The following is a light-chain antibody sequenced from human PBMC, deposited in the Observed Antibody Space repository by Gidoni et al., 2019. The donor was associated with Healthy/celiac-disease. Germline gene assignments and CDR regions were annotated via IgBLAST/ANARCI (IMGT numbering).Light chain of an antibody. J-gene: IGLJ2*01. CDR3: AAWDDSLNGPV. CDR2: TNK. Sequence: QSVLTQAPSAAVTPGQRVTISCSGSSSNIGSNSVNWYQQLPGAAPKLLIYTNKQRPSGVPGRFSGSKSGTSGSLAISDLQSEDEADYYCAAWDDSLNGPVFGGGTKLTVL. V-gene: IGLV1-44*01. CDR1: SSNIGSNS.